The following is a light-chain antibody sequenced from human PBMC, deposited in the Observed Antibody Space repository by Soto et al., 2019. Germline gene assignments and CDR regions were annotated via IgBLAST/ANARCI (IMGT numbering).Light chain of an antibody. CDR1: NLGDKY. CDR2: QDK. J-gene: IGLJ2*01. V-gene: IGLV3-1*01. CDR3: QAWDSSTVV. Sequence: SYELTQPPSVSVSPGQTASITCSGDNLGDKYACCYQQKPGQSPVLVMYQDKKRPSGIPERFSGSNSGNTATLTVSGTQAMDEADYYCQAWDSSTVVFGGGTKLTVL.